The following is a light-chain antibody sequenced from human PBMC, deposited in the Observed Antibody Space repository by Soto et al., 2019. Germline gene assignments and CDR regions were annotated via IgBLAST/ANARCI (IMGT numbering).Light chain of an antibody. V-gene: IGLV2-14*01. Sequence: QSYLTQPASVSGSPGQSITISCNGTSIDVVGYNYVSWYQQHPGKAPKFMIYDVSNRPSGVSNRFSGSKSGNTASLTISGLQAEDEADYYCSSYTTSNTRQIVFGTGTKVTVL. J-gene: IGLJ1*01. CDR3: SSYTTSNTRQIV. CDR2: DVS. CDR1: SIDVVGYNY.